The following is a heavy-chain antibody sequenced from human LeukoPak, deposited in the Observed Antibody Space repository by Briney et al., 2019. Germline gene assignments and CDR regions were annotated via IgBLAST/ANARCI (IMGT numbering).Heavy chain of an antibody. V-gene: IGHV3-11*01. J-gene: IGHJ4*02. CDR1: GFTFRDYH. Sequence: GGSLGLSCAASGFTFRDYHMHCVRHASRKGLEWVSYIRPGGDATYFADSVKRRFTISRDKAKNSLYLQMNSLTAEDTAVYYCAGGLDIAVAGPGGYFDYWGKGTLVSVSS. CDR2: IRPGGDAT. CDR3: AGGLDIAVAGPGGYFDY. D-gene: IGHD6-19*01.